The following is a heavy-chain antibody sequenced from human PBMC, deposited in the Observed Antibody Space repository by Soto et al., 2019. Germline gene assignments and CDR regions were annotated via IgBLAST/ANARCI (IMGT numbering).Heavy chain of an antibody. D-gene: IGHD4-17*01. CDR2: INSDGSTT. Sequence: GESLRIYCGASGFTLSSYWMDWVRQSPGKGLVWVSRINSDGSTTSYADSVKGRFTISRDNAKNTLYLQMNSLRAEDTAVYYCARVYYGGYNFDYWGQGTLVTVSS. V-gene: IGHV3-74*01. J-gene: IGHJ4*02. CDR3: ARVYYGGYNFDY. CDR1: GFTLSSYW.